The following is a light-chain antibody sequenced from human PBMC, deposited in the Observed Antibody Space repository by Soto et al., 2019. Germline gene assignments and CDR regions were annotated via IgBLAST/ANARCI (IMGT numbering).Light chain of an antibody. Sequence: EIVVTQYPGTLSVSPVERASLSCRASQSVSSNLAWYQQKPGQAPRLLIYGASTRATGIPARFSDSGSGTEFTLTISSLQSEDFAVYYCQQYNNWPRTFGQGTKVDIK. J-gene: IGKJ1*01. CDR3: QQYNNWPRT. V-gene: IGKV3-15*01. CDR1: QSVSSN. CDR2: GAS.